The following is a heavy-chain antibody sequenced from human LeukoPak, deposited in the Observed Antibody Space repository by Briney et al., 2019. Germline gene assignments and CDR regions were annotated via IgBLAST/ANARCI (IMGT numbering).Heavy chain of an antibody. CDR3: ARDRTTYYGSGLGAFDI. CDR1: GFTVSSNY. V-gene: IGHV3-66*01. J-gene: IGHJ3*02. D-gene: IGHD3-10*01. CDR2: IYSGGST. Sequence: GGSLRLSCAASGFTVSSNYMSWVRQAPGKGLEWVSLIYSGGSTYYADSVKGRFTISRDNSKNTLYLQMNSLRAEDTAVYYCARDRTTYYGSGLGAFDIWGQGTMVTVSS.